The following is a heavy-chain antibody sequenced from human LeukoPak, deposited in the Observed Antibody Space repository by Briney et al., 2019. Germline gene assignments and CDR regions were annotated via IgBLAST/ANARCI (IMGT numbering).Heavy chain of an antibody. V-gene: IGHV4-38-2*02. J-gene: IGHJ5*02. CDR3: ARQGYYYNSSGYYYKYNWFDP. CDR1: GYSISSGYY. D-gene: IGHD3-22*01. CDR2: IYHSGST. Sequence: SETLSLTCTVSGYSISSGYYWGWIRQPPGKGLEWIGSIYHSGSTYYNPSLKSRVTISVDTSKNQFSLKLSSVTAADTAVYYCARQGYYYNSSGYYYKYNWFDPWGQGTLVTVSS.